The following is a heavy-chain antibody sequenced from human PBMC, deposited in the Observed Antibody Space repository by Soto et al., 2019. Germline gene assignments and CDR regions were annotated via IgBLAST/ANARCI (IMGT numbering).Heavy chain of an antibody. V-gene: IGHV4-4*07. Sequence: QVQLQESGPGLVKPSETLSLTCTVSGGYIRTYSCTWIRQPAGKGLEWLGRIYSSGSTKYNPSLKSRFTRSQDTSKNHFSRRLSSVTAADTAGYYCARGQRFSDWFDPWGQGTLVTVSS. D-gene: IGHD3-3*01. CDR3: ARGQRFSDWFDP. J-gene: IGHJ5*02. CDR1: GGYIRTYS. CDR2: IYSSGST.